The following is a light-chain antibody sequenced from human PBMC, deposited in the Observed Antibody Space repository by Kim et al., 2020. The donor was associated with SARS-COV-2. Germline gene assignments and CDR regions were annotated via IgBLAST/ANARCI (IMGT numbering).Light chain of an antibody. Sequence: EIVLTQSPGTLSLSPGESATLSCRASQTVSSPYLAWYQQRPGQAPRLLIYGVSKRATDIPDRFSGSGSGTDFTLTISGLEPEDFAVYYCQQYGHSPRTFGQGTRLEIK. CDR1: QTVSSPY. J-gene: IGKJ5*01. CDR2: GVS. V-gene: IGKV3-20*01. CDR3: QQYGHSPRT.